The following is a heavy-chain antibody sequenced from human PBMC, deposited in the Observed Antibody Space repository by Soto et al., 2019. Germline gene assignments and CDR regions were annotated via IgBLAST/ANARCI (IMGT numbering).Heavy chain of an antibody. Sequence: GGSLRLSCAASGFTFSSYSMNWVRQAPGKGLEWVSYISSSSSTIYYADSVKGRFTISRDNAKNSLYLQMNSLRDEDTAVYYCATISSWYFKLGHDYWGQGTLVTVSS. CDR1: GFTFSSYS. V-gene: IGHV3-48*02. D-gene: IGHD6-13*01. J-gene: IGHJ4*02. CDR3: ATISSWYFKLGHDY. CDR2: ISSSSSTI.